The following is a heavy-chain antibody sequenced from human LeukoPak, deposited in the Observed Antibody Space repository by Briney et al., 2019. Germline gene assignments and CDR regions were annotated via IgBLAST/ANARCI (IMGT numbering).Heavy chain of an antibody. CDR2: FGSTGTI. J-gene: IGHJ4*02. CDR1: GFTFSTYA. V-gene: IGHV3-48*03. CDR3: ARSNGLRNFDR. Sequence: GGSLRLSCVASGFTFSTYAMNWIRQAPGKGLEWVAYFGSTGTIHYADSMRGRFTISRDNAEMSLFLQMNSLRVDDTAVYYCARSNGLRNFDRWGQGTLVTVSS. D-gene: IGHD4-11*01.